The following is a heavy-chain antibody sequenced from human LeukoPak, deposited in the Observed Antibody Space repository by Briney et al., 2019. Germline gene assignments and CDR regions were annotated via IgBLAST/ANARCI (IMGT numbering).Heavy chain of an antibody. V-gene: IGHV3-21*01. CDR3: ARDHVKWLRFGSPYNWFDP. J-gene: IGHJ5*02. CDR1: GFTFSSYS. Sequence: GGSLRLSCAASGFTFSSYSMNWVRQAPGKGLEWVSSISSSSSYIYYADSVKGRFTISRDNAENSLYLQMNSLRAEDTAVYYCARDHVKWLRFGSPYNWFDPWGQGTLVTVSS. CDR2: ISSSSSYI. D-gene: IGHD5-12*01.